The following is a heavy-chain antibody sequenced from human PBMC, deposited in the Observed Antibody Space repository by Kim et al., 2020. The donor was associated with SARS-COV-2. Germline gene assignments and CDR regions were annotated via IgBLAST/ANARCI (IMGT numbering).Heavy chain of an antibody. CDR2: ISSGGATK. CDR1: GFTFSDYY. D-gene: IGHD2-15*01. Sequence: GGSLRLSCAASGFTFSDYYMTWIRQAPGKGLESLAYISSGGATKYYGDSVKGRFTISRDNAENSLTLQINSLRAEDTAVYYCARVDRSSWDERKNHY. V-gene: IGHV3-11*01. CDR3: ARVDRSSWDERKNHY. J-gene: IGHJ4*01.